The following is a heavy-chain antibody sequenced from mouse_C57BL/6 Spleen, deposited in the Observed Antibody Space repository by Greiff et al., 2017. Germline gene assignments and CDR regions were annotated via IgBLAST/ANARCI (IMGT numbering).Heavy chain of an antibody. V-gene: IGHV14-4*01. CDR3: TTGVTTVLFDY. CDR1: GFNIKDDY. D-gene: IGHD1-1*01. J-gene: IGHJ2*01. CDR2: IDPENGDT. Sequence: EVQLQQSGAELVRLGASVKLSCTASGFNIKDDYMHWVKQRPEQGLEWIGWIDPENGDTEYASKFQGKATITADTSSNTAYLQLSSLTSEDTAVYYCTTGVTTVLFDYWGQGTTLTVSS.